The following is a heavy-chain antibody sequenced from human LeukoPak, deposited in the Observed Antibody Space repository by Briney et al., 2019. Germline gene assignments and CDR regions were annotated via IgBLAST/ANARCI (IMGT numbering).Heavy chain of an antibody. J-gene: IGHJ4*02. CDR2: ISAYNGNT. CDR1: GYTFTSYG. CDR3: ARDGTSTDDY. V-gene: IGHV1-18*01. Sequence: ASVKVSCKASGYTFTSYGITWVRQAPGQGLEWMGWISAYNGNTEYAQKFQGRVTMTTDTSTNTAYMELRGLRSDDTAVYYCARDGTSTDDYWGQGTLVTVSS. D-gene: IGHD2-2*01.